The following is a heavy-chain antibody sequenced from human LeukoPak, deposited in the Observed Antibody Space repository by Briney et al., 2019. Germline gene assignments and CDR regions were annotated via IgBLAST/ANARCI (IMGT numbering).Heavy chain of an antibody. Sequence: PGGSLGLSCAASGYPFSSYWMTWVRQAPGKGLEWLTNINQDGSEIYYVGSVQGRFIISRDNAKNSLYLQMNSLRVDDMAVYYCATSRMRGAFDIWGQGTMVTVSS. CDR3: ATSRMRGAFDI. V-gene: IGHV3-7*01. D-gene: IGHD3-10*01. J-gene: IGHJ3*02. CDR1: GYPFSSYW. CDR2: INQDGSEI.